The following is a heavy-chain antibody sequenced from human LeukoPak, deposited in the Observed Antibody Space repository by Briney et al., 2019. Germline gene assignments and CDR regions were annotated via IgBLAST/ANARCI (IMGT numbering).Heavy chain of an antibody. CDR2: IYYSGST. CDR1: GGSISSSSYY. J-gene: IGHJ4*02. D-gene: IGHD3-22*01. CDR3: ARLYYDSGYYQICYFDY. V-gene: IGHV4-39*01. Sequence: SETLSLTCTVSGGSISSSSYYWGWIRQPPGKGLEWIGSIYYSGSTYYNPSLKSRVTISVDTSKNQFSLNLSSVTAADTAVYYCARLYYDSGYYQICYFDYWGQGTLVTVSS.